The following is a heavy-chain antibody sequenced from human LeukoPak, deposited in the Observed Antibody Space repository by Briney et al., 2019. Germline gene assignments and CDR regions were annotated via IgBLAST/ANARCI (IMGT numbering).Heavy chain of an antibody. Sequence: KTSETLSLTCTVSGGSISSANYYWNWIRQPAGKGLEWIGRIYTSGSTNYNPSLMSRVTISVGTSKNLFSLKLTSVTAAVTAVYYCARAVAHTDILAFYYYYMDVWGKGTTVTISS. D-gene: IGHD3-9*01. V-gene: IGHV4-61*02. CDR3: ARAVAHTDILAFYYYYMDV. CDR2: IYTSGST. CDR1: GGSISSANYY. J-gene: IGHJ6*03.